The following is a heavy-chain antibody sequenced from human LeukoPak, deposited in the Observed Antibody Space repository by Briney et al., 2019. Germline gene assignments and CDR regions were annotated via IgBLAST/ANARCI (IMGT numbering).Heavy chain of an antibody. D-gene: IGHD2-15*01. CDR3: AREGVVAFDI. Sequence: SETLSLTCTVSGGSISSGGYYWSWIRQRPGKGLEWIGYIYYSGSTYYNPSLKSRVTISVDTSKNRFSLKLSSVTAADTAVYYCAREGVVAFDIWGQGTMVTVSS. J-gene: IGHJ3*02. CDR2: IYYSGST. V-gene: IGHV4-31*03. CDR1: GGSISSGGYY.